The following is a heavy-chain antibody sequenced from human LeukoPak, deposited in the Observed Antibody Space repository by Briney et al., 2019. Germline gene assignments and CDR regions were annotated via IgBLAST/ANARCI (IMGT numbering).Heavy chain of an antibody. V-gene: IGHV4-34*01. J-gene: IGHJ4*02. CDR1: GGSFSGYY. CDR2: INHSGST. Sequence: PSETLSLTCAVYGGSFSGYYWSWIRQPPGKGLEWIGEINHSGSTNYNPSLKSRVTISVDTSKNQFSLKLSSVTAADTAVYYCARVVVVPAANKYFDYWGRGTLVTVSS. CDR3: ARVVVVPAANKYFDY. D-gene: IGHD2-2*01.